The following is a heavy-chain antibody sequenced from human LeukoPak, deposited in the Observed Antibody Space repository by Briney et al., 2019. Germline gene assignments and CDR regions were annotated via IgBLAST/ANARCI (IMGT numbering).Heavy chain of an antibody. CDR3: ASRGIAAAAPFDY. D-gene: IGHD6-13*01. V-gene: IGHV4-59*12. Sequence: SETLSLTCTVSGGSISSYYWSWVRQPPGKGLEWIGYIYYSGSTNYNPSLKSRVTISVDTSKNQFSLKLSSVTAADTAVYYCASRGIAAAAPFDYWGQGTLVTVSS. J-gene: IGHJ4*02. CDR1: GGSISSYY. CDR2: IYYSGST.